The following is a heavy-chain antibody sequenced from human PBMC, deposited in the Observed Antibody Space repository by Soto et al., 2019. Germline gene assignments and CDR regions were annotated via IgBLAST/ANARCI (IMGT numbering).Heavy chain of an antibody. V-gene: IGHV3-23*01. CDR3: AKEGDFWGGSPHVYYYMDV. D-gene: IGHD3-3*01. Sequence: GGSLRLSCGASGFSFSTYSMTWVRQAPGKGLEWVSSITGNAYNTYYADSRKGRSSICRDNSKNTVYLQMNSLRVDDTAIYFCAKEGDFWGGSPHVYYYMDVWGEGTSVTVSS. J-gene: IGHJ6*03. CDR1: GFSFSTYS. CDR2: ITGNAYNT.